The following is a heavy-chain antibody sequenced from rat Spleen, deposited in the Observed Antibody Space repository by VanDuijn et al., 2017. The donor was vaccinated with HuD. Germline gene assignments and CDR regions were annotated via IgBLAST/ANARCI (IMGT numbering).Heavy chain of an antibody. V-gene: IGHV5-25*01. D-gene: IGHD1-7*01. CDR3: TRPSYGYPFAY. CDR1: GFTFSNCD. Sequence: EVQLVESGGGLVQPGRSMKLSCAASGFTFSNCDMAWVRQAPTKGLEWVASISYDGSNIHYRDSVKGRFTLSRDNAKSTLYLQVDSLRSEDTATYYCTRPSYGYPFAYWGQGTLVTVSS. J-gene: IGHJ3*01. CDR2: ISYDGSNI.